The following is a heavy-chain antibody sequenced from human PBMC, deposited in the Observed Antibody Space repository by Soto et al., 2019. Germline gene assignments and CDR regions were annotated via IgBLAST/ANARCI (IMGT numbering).Heavy chain of an antibody. V-gene: IGHV5-51*01. Sequence: GESLKISCKASGYSFNTYWIGWVRQLPGKGLEWMGIIYPDDSDTRYSPSFRGQVTISADKSFTTVYLQWNSLKASDTAIYYCARPGYYDSSSFFNFDHWGQGTLVTVSS. CDR1: GYSFNTYW. D-gene: IGHD3-22*01. CDR2: IYPDDSDT. J-gene: IGHJ4*02. CDR3: ARPGYYDSSSFFNFDH.